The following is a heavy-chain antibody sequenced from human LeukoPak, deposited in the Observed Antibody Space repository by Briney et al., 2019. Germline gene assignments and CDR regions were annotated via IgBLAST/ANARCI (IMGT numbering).Heavy chain of an antibody. CDR1: GFTFSSYG. J-gene: IGHJ4*02. D-gene: IGHD6-13*01. V-gene: IGHV3-30*18. CDR3: AKDDIAAAAFDY. CDR2: ISYDGSNK. Sequence: GRSLRLSRAASGFTFSSYGMHWVRQAPGKGLEWVAVISYDGSNKYYADSVKGRFTISRDNSKNTLYLQMNSLRAEDTAVYYCAKDDIAAAAFDYWGQGTLVTVSS.